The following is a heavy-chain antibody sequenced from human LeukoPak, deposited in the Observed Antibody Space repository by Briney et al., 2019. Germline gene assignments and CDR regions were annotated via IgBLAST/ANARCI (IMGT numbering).Heavy chain of an antibody. D-gene: IGHD3-10*01. CDR3: ASYGSGSYINSGMDV. CDR2: ISYDGSNK. Sequence: GGSLRLSCAASGFTFSSYGMHWVRQAPGKGLEWVAVISYDGSNKYYADSVKGRFTISRDNSKNTLYLQMNSLRAEDTAVYYCASYGSGSYINSGMDVWGQGTTVTVSS. J-gene: IGHJ6*02. CDR1: GFTFSSYG. V-gene: IGHV3-30*03.